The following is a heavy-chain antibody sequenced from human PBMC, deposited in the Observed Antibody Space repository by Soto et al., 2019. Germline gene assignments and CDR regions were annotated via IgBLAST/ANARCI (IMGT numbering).Heavy chain of an antibody. D-gene: IGHD2-2*01. J-gene: IGHJ3*02. V-gene: IGHV1-69*01. CDR1: GGTFSSYA. CDR3: ARLDCSSTSCYVGAFDI. CDR2: IIPIFGTA. Sequence: QVQLVQSGAEVKKPGSSVKVSCKASGGTFSSYAISWVRQAPGQGLEWMGGIIPIFGTANYAQKFQGRVTITADESTSTAYMELSSLRYEDTAVYYCARLDCSSTSCYVGAFDIWGQGTMVTVSS.